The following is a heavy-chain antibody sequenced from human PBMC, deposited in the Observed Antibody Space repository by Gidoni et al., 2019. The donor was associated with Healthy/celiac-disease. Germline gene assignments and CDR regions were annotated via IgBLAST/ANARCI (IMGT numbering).Heavy chain of an antibody. CDR1: GGSFSGYY. CDR3: ARVTVVNYFDY. D-gene: IGHD3-22*01. Sequence: AVYGGSFSGYYWSWIRQPPGKRLEWIGEINHSGSTNYNPSLKSRVTISVDTSKNQFSLKLSSVTAADTAVYYCARVTVVNYFDYWGQGTLVTVSS. J-gene: IGHJ4*02. CDR2: INHSGST. V-gene: IGHV4-34*01.